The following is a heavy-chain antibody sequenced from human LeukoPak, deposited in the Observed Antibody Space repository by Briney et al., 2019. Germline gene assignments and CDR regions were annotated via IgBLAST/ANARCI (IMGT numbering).Heavy chain of an antibody. CDR3: ARDLNGLFDN. Sequence: SETLSLTCTVSGVTITSGGHYWSWIRQHPGKGLEWIRYIYYGGNTYYTPSLKSRLTISLDTSKNQFSLKLSSVTAADTAVYFCARDLNGLFDNWGQGTLVTVSS. CDR1: GVTITSGGHY. J-gene: IGHJ4*02. CDR2: IYYGGNT. D-gene: IGHD2-8*01. V-gene: IGHV4-31*03.